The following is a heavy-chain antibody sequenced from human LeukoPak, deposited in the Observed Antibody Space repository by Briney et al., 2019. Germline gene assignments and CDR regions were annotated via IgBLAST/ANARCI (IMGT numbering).Heavy chain of an antibody. V-gene: IGHV3-23*01. CDR2: ISGSGGNT. D-gene: IGHD2-21*02. CDR1: GFTFSNYA. J-gene: IGHJ4*02. CDR3: TRDVEVCRIGACYWTTFDW. Sequence: GGSLRLSCPASGFTFSNYAMTWVRQAPGRGLEWVSTISGSGGNTYYADSVKGRFTISRDTASDTVNLQMNSLRAEDTAVYYCTRDVEVCRIGACYWTTFDWSGQGTLLSVSS.